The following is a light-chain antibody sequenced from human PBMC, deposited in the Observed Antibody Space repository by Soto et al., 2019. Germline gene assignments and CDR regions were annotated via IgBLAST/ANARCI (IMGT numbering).Light chain of an antibody. CDR3: EQFNNYPPT. J-gene: IGKJ4*01. Sequence: AVQLTQSPSSLSASVGETVTITCRASQGISDALAWYQQRPGRAPKLLIFDASNLKSGVPSRFSGSGSGTDFTLTISSLQPEDFTTYYCEQFNNYPPTFGGGTKVEIK. V-gene: IGKV1D-13*01. CDR1: QGISDA. CDR2: DAS.